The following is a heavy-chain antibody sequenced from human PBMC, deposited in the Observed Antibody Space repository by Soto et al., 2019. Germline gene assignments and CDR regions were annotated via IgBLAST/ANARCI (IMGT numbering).Heavy chain of an antibody. CDR2: ISYDGSNK. CDR3: ARGYSSSTHYYYYGMDV. D-gene: IGHD6-6*01. CDR1: GFTFSSYG. J-gene: IGHJ6*02. Sequence: GVSLRLSCAASGFTFSSYGMHWVRQAPGKGLEWVAVISYDGSNKYYADSVKGRFTISRDNSKNTLYLQMNSLRAEDTAVYYCARGYSSSTHYYYYGMDVWGQGTTVTVSS. V-gene: IGHV3-30*03.